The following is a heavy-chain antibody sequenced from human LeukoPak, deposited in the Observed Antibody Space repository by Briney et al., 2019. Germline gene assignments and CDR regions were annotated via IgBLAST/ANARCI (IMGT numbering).Heavy chain of an antibody. V-gene: IGHV3-30*04. CDR3: AKDFLASDPTTDY. Sequence: PGRSLRLSCAASGFTFSNYAMHWVRQAPGKGLEWVAFIQSDGSEKYYTDSVKGRFTISRDNSMNTVYLQMNSLRVDDTAIYHCAKDFLASDPTTDYWGQGTLVTVSS. D-gene: IGHD1-14*01. CDR1: GFTFSNYA. J-gene: IGHJ4*02. CDR2: IQSDGSEK.